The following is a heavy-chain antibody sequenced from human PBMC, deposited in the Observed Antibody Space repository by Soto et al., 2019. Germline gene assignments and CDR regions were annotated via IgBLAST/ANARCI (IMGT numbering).Heavy chain of an antibody. V-gene: IGHV3-74*01. D-gene: IGHD5-12*01. CDR1: GFSFSTW. CDR3: TRGASGYGNFDY. J-gene: IGHJ4*02. Sequence: EVQLVESGGGVVQPGGYLRLSCTASGFSFSTWMHWVRQAPGKGLVWLTRINSDGSSINYADSAEGRFFVSRDNAKKTVYLQIDSLTADDTAVYYCTRGASGYGNFDYWGQGVLLTVSS. CDR2: INSDGSSI.